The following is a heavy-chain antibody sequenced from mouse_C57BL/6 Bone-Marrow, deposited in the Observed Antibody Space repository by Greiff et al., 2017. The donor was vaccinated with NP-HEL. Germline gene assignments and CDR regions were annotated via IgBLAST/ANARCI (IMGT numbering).Heavy chain of an antibody. J-gene: IGHJ2*01. CDR3: ARDYYGSSSFDY. CDR2: IDPNSGGT. Sequence: QVQLQQSGAELVKPGASVKLSCKASGYTFTSYLMHWVQQRPGRGLEWIGRIDPNSGGTKYNEKFKSQATLTVDKPSSTAYMQLTSLTAEDSADYYCARDYYGSSSFDYWGQGTTLTVSS. CDR1: GYTFTSYL. D-gene: IGHD1-1*01. V-gene: IGHV1-72*01.